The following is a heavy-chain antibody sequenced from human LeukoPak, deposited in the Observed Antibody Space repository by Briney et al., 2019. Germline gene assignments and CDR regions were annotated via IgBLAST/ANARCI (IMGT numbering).Heavy chain of an antibody. CDR3: ARQRQAQGYYFDY. V-gene: IGHV4-59*08. CDR2: IYDSGTT. D-gene: IGHD1-1*01. Sequence: PSETLSLTCTVSGGSNSSYYWSWIRQPPGKGLEWFGYIYDSGTTNYNPSLKSRVTISVDTSKNQFSLKLSSVTAADTAVYYCARQRQAQGYYFDYWGQGTLVTVSS. J-gene: IGHJ4*02. CDR1: GGSNSSYY.